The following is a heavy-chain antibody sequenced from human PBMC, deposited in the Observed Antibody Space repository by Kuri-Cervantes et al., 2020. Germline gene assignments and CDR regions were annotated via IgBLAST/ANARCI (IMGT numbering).Heavy chain of an antibody. V-gene: IGHV4-38-2*02. Sequence: GSLRLSCTVSGYSISSGYYWGWIRQPPGKGLEWIGNFHHSGSTYYNPSLKSRVTISVDTSKKQFSLKLSSVTAADTAVYYCASELGADIRVAGAFDIWGQGTMVTVSS. CDR3: ASELGADIRVAGAFDI. J-gene: IGHJ3*02. CDR1: GYSISSGYY. D-gene: IGHD6-19*01. CDR2: FHHSGST.